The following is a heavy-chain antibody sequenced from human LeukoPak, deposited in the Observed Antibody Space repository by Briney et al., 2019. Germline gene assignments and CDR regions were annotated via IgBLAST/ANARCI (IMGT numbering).Heavy chain of an antibody. Sequence: ASVKVSCKASGYTFTSYGISWVRQAPGQGLEWVGWINPDSGGTNDAQMFQGRVTMTRDTSINTAYMELNNLRSDDTAFYYCARGIGPRSAFDYWGQGTLVTVSS. V-gene: IGHV1-2*02. CDR1: GYTFTSYG. J-gene: IGHJ4*02. D-gene: IGHD3-16*02. CDR2: INPDSGGT. CDR3: ARGIGPRSAFDY.